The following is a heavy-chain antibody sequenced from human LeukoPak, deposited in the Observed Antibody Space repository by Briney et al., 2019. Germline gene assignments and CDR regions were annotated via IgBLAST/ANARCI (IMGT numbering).Heavy chain of an antibody. J-gene: IGHJ6*03. V-gene: IGHV1-69*13. Sequence: ASVKVSCKASGYSFAWVRQAPGQGLEWMGGIIPVFGTANYAQKFQGRVTITADESTSTAYMELSSLRSEDTAVYYCTTGYSSRSRAFYYYMDVWGKGTTVTVSS. CDR1: GYSFA. D-gene: IGHD6-13*01. CDR3: TTGYSSRSRAFYYYMDV. CDR2: IIPVFGTA.